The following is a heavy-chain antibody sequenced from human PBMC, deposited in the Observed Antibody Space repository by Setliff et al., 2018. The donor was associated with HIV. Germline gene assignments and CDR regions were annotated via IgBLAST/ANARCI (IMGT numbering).Heavy chain of an antibody. CDR1: GGSISSYY. D-gene: IGHD1-1*01. V-gene: IGHV4-38-2*02. J-gene: IGHJ4*02. CDR3: ARGSATGTTRLDY. Sequence: SETLSLTCTVFGGSISSYYWGWIREPPGKGLEWIGSIYHNGGTDYKPSLKSRVTILVDTSKNQLSLKLNSVTDDDTAVYYCARGSATGTTRLDYWGQGTLVTVSS. CDR2: IYHNGGT.